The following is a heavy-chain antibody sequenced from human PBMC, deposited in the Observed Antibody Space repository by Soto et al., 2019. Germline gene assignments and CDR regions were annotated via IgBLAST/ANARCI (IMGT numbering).Heavy chain of an antibody. CDR2: ISAGGGNT. Sequence: EVQLLESGGGLVQPGGSLRLSCAASGFSFSTYAMSWVRQAPGKGLEWVSGISAGGGNTYYADSVRGRFTISRDNSKNTVDLQISSLRAGDTALYYCAKHSEYQLLSWLDPWGLGTLVTVSS. CDR3: AKHSEYQLLSWLDP. D-gene: IGHD2-2*01. J-gene: IGHJ5*02. CDR1: GFSFSTYA. V-gene: IGHV3-23*01.